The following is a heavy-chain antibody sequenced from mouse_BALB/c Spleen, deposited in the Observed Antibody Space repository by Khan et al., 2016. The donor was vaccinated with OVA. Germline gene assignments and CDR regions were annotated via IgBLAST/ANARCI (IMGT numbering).Heavy chain of an antibody. V-gene: IGHV5-6*01. CDR3: TSNVTGSFAY. J-gene: IGHJ3*01. D-gene: IGHD4-1*01. CDR1: GFTFSNYG. CDR2: ISSDGTYT. Sequence: EVQLVESGGDLVKPGGSLKLSCAASGFTFSNYGMSWVRQTPDKRLEWVATISSDGTYTYYPDSVKGRFTISRNNAKNTLYLQMSSLKSEDTAMYYCTSNVTGSFAYWGQGTLVTVSA.